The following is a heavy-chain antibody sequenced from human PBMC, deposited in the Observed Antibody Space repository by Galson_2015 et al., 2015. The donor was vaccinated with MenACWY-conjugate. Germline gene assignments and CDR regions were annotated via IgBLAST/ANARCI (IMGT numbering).Heavy chain of an antibody. J-gene: IGHJ3*02. D-gene: IGHD2-2*01. Sequence: SETLSLTCTVSGGSISSSSYYWDWIRQPPGRGLEWIGTIYYSGSTYYNSSLKSRVTISVDTSKNQFSLNLSSVTAADTAMYYCARHDRTAPARSGAFDIWGQGILVTVS. CDR3: ARHDRTAPARSGAFDI. CDR1: GGSISSSSYY. CDR2: IYYSGST. V-gene: IGHV4-39*01.